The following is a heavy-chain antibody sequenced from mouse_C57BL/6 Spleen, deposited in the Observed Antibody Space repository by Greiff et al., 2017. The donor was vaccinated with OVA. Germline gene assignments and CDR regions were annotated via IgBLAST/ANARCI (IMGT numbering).Heavy chain of an antibody. CDR2: IYIGNGYT. J-gene: IGHJ4*01. CDR1: GYTFTSYG. D-gene: IGHD2-4*01. Sequence: EVKVVESGAELVRPGSSVKMSCKTSGYTFTSYGINWVKQRPGQGLEWIGYIYIGNGYTEYNEKFKGKATLTSDTSSSTAYMQLSSLTSEDSAIYFCARGDYDPHYAMDYWGQGTSVTVSS. V-gene: IGHV1-58*01. CDR3: ARGDYDPHYAMDY.